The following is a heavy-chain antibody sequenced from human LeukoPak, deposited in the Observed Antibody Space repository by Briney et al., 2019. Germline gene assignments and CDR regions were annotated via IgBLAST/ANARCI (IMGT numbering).Heavy chain of an antibody. D-gene: IGHD6-13*01. CDR1: GFTFSSYE. V-gene: IGHV3-48*03. J-gene: IGHJ4*02. Sequence: PGGSLRLSCAASGFTFSSYEMNWVRQAPGKGLEWVSYISSSGSTIYYADSVKGRFTISRDNSKNTLYLQMNSLRAEDTAVYYCARRGTGYSSSYHFDYWGQGTLVTVSS. CDR2: ISSSGSTI. CDR3: ARRGTGYSSSYHFDY.